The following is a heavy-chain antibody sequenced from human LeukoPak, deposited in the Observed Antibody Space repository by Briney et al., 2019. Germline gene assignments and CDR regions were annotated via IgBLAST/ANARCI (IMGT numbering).Heavy chain of an antibody. J-gene: IGHJ5*02. CDR2: ISAYNGNT. CDR3: ARELSYGDYRPENWIDP. CDR1: GYTFTSYG. Sequence: ASAKVSCKASGYTFTSYGISWVRQAPGQGLEWMGWISAYNGNTNYAQKLQGRVTMTTDTSTSTAYMELRSLRSDDTAVYYCARELSYGDYRPENWIDPWGQGTLVTVSS. D-gene: IGHD4-17*01. V-gene: IGHV1-18*01.